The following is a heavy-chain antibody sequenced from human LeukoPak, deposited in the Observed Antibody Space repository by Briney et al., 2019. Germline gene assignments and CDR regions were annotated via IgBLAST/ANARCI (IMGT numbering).Heavy chain of an antibody. D-gene: IGHD1-26*01. V-gene: IGHV4-34*01. J-gene: IGHJ3*02. CDR1: GGSFSGYY. CDR3: ARELHLVGATPDAFDI. CDR2: INHSGST. Sequence: SETLSLTCAVYGGSFSGYYWSWIRQPPGKGLEWIGEINHSGSTNYNPSLKSRVTISVDTSKNQFSLKLSSVTAADTAVYYCARELHLVGATPDAFDIWGQGTMVTVSS.